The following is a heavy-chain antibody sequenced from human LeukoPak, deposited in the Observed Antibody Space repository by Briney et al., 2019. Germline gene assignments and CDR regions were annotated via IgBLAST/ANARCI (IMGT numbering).Heavy chain of an antibody. CDR1: GFTFNNYW. Sequence: GGSLRLSCTVSGFTFNNYWMSWVRQAPGKGPEWVASITSSSSYVFYADSVEGRFTISRDNAKKSVYLQMNTLRAEDTAVYYCARATDYGDSISSLYYYFDLWGRGTLVGVSS. CDR2: ITSSSSYV. D-gene: IGHD4-17*01. J-gene: IGHJ4*02. CDR3: ARATDYGDSISSLYYYFDL. V-gene: IGHV3-21*01.